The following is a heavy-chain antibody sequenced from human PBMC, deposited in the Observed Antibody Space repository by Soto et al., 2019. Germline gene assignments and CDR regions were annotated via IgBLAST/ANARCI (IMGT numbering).Heavy chain of an antibody. Sequence: SETLSLTCTVSGGSISSYYWSWIRQPPGKGLEWIGYIYYSGSTNYNPSLKSRVTISVDTSKNQFSLKLSSVAAADTAVYYCARVAPPYCGGDCYSGWFDPWGQGTLVTVSS. V-gene: IGHV4-59*01. D-gene: IGHD2-21*02. CDR2: IYYSGST. CDR3: ARVAPPYCGGDCYSGWFDP. CDR1: GGSISSYY. J-gene: IGHJ5*02.